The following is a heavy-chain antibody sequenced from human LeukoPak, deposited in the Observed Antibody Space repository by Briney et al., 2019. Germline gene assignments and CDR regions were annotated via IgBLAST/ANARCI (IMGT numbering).Heavy chain of an antibody. Sequence: SETLSLTCTVSGGSISSYYWSWIRQPPGKGLEWIGYIYYSGSTNYNPSLKSRVTISVDTSKNQFSLKLSSVTAADTAVYYCARVTRGYSGYDLGTFDYWGQGTLVTVSS. CDR1: GGSISSYY. CDR3: ARVTRGYSGYDLGTFDY. V-gene: IGHV4-59*12. D-gene: IGHD5-12*01. J-gene: IGHJ4*02. CDR2: IYYSGST.